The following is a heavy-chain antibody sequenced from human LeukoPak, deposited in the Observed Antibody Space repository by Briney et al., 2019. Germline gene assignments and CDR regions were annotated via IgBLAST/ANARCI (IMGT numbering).Heavy chain of an antibody. J-gene: IGHJ4*02. D-gene: IGHD5-24*01. V-gene: IGHV4-4*02. CDR3: ARHMATPGTRGFDS. Sequence: SGTLSLTCAVSGGSISSANWWSWVRQPPGKGLEWIGEIYLGGKTNYNPSLKSRVTISIDTSENQLSLKLISVTAADTALYYCARHMATPGTRGFDSWGQGTLVTVSP. CDR1: GGSISSANW. CDR2: IYLGGKT.